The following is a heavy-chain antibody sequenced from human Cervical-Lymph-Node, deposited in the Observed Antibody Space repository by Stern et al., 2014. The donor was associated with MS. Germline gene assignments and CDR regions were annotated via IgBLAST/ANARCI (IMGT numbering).Heavy chain of an antibody. CDR2: IIPIFGTA. CDR3: ARVPGYCSGGSCYPYYYGMDV. Sequence: QMQLVQSGAEVKKPGSSVKVSCKASGGTFSSYAISWVRQAPGQGLEWMGGIIPIFGTANYAQKFQGRVTITADESTSTAYMELSSLRSEDTAVYYCARVPGYCSGGSCYPYYYGMDVWGQGTTVTVSS. J-gene: IGHJ6*02. D-gene: IGHD2-15*01. CDR1: GGTFSSYA. V-gene: IGHV1-69*01.